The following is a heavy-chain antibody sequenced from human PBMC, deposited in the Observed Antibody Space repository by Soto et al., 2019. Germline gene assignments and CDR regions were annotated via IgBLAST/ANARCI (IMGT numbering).Heavy chain of an antibody. CDR3: ARGATRLQLWPFEY. D-gene: IGHD2-21*01. V-gene: IGHV4-34*01. CDR1: GGSFSGYY. J-gene: IGHJ4*02. Sequence: SETLSLTCAVFGGSFSGYYWSWIRQTPGKGLEWIGEINHGGSTNYRSSLKSRVTMSVDTSKNQFSLKLRSVTAADTAVYYCARGATRLQLWPFEYWAQGTLVTVSS. CDR2: INHGGST.